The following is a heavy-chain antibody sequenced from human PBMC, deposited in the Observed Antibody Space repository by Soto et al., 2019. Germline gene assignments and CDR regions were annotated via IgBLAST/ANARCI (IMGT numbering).Heavy chain of an antibody. CDR1: GGSFNNYA. D-gene: IGHD1-26*01. CDR2: IIPVFGTP. J-gene: IGHJ4*02. CDR3: STTSSGSFHFDF. V-gene: IGHV1-69*01. Sequence: QVQLVQSGAEVKKPGSSVKVSCKASGGSFNNYAISWVRQAPGQGLEWMGGIIPVFGTPNYAQKFHGRLTIIAGEYTTTAYMALSSLRSEDTALYYCSTTSSGSFHFDFWGQGTLVSVSS.